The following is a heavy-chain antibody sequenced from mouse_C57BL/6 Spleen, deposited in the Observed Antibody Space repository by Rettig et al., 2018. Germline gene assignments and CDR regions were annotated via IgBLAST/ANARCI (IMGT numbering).Heavy chain of an antibody. CDR2: SSSGGSYT. J-gene: IGHJ2*01. CDR1: GFTFSSYG. D-gene: IGHD4-1*01. CDR3: ARRGITGTSFDY. V-gene: IGHV5-6*01. Sequence: EVQLVESGGDLVKPGGSLKLSCAASGFTFSSYGMSWVRQTPDKRLEWVATSSSGGSYTYYPDSVKGRFTISRDNAKNTLYLQMSSLKSEDTAMYYCARRGITGTSFDYWGQGTTLTVSS.